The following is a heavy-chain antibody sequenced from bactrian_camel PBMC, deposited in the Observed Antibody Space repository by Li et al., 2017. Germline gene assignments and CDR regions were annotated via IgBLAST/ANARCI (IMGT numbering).Heavy chain of an antibody. CDR2: ISTAGPKT. V-gene: IGHV3S40*01. J-gene: IGHJ4*01. Sequence: DVQLVESGGGSVQAGGSLRLSCAVSGATYRGYCMAWFRQGLGKEREGVAAISTAGPKTYYANSVKGRFTISQDSARITAYLQMASLKPEDTAVYYCVPVALEERDGLVSCARWSQGTQVTVS. CDR1: GATYRGYC. D-gene: IGHD1*01.